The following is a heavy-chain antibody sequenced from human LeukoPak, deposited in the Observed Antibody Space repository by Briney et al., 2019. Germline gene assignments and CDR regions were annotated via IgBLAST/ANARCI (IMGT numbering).Heavy chain of an antibody. CDR2: IYSGGST. V-gene: IGHV3-53*01. D-gene: IGHD2-21*01. J-gene: IGHJ4*02. CDR3: TGGGGDGYSPFDY. CDR1: GFTVSSNY. Sequence: GGSLRLSCAASGFTVSSNYMSWVRQALGKGLEWVSVIYSGGSTYYADSVKGRFTISRDNSKNTLYLQMNSLRAGDTAVYYCTGGGGDGYSPFDYWGQGTLVTVSS.